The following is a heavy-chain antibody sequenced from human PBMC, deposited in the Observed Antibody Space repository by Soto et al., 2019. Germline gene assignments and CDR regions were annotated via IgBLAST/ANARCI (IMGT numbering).Heavy chain of an antibody. D-gene: IGHD4-17*01. J-gene: IGHJ4*02. V-gene: IGHV4-39*01. Sequence: PSETLSLTCTVSGGSISSSSYYWGWIRQPPGKGLEWIGSIYYSGSTYYNPSLKSRVTISVDTSKNQFSLKLSSVTAADTAVYYCARREVTTFGYFDYWGQGTLVTVSS. CDR1: GGSISSSSYY. CDR2: IYYSGST. CDR3: ARREVTTFGYFDY.